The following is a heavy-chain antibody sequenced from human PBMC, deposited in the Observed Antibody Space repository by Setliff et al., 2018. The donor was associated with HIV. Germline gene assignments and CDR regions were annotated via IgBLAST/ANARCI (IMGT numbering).Heavy chain of an antibody. CDR3: AKDQAEYNFWSGYWGNYYYYMDV. J-gene: IGHJ6*03. D-gene: IGHD3-3*01. Sequence: TSETLSLTCTVSGGSIKSYYWSWIRQAPGKGLEWIGYIYYNGNTNYNPSLKSRITISVDTSKNQFSLKLSSVTAADTAVYYCAKDQAEYNFWSGYWGNYYYYMDVWGKGTTVTVSS. V-gene: IGHV4-59*12. CDR1: GGSIKSYY. CDR2: IYYNGNT.